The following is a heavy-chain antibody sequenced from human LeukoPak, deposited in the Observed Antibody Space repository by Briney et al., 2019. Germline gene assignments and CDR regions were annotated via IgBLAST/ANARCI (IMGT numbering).Heavy chain of an antibody. CDR2: IIPIFGTA. J-gene: IGHJ6*03. D-gene: IGHD6-19*01. CDR3: ASAVNYYYYMDV. V-gene: IGHV1-69*05. CDR1: GGTFSSYA. Sequence: SVKVSCKASGGTFSSYAISWVRQAPGQGLEWMGRIIPIFGTANYAQKFQGRVTITTDESTSTAYMELSSLRPEDTAVYYCASAVNYYYYMDVWGKGTTVTVSS.